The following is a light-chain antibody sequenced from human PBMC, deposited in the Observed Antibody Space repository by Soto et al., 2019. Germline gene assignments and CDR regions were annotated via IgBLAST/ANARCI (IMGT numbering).Light chain of an antibody. CDR3: QQYYSTPGT. Sequence: IVRTQSPESLSVSVGERGRIRCTSSQTVLYSSNNKNHLAWYQQRPGQPPKLLFSWASTRESGVPDRFSASGSGTDFTLAIGSLHAEDVAVYYCQQYYSTPGTFGQGTKVDIK. V-gene: IGKV4-1*01. J-gene: IGKJ1*01. CDR1: QTVLYSSNNKNH. CDR2: WAS.